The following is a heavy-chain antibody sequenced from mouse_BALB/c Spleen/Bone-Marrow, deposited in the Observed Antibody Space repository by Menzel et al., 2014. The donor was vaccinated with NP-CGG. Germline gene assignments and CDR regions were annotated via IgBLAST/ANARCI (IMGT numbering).Heavy chain of an antibody. CDR2: ISSGSSTV. V-gene: IGHV5-17*02. Sequence: EVKVVESGGGLVQPGGSRKLSCAASGFTFSSFGMHWVRQAPEKGLEWVAYISSGSSTVFYADTVKGRFTVSRDNPKNTLFLQMSSLRSEDTAMYYCARSRGNFEDSDYWGQGTTLTVSS. CDR1: GFTFSSFG. CDR3: ARSRGNFEDSDY. J-gene: IGHJ2*01. D-gene: IGHD2-1*01.